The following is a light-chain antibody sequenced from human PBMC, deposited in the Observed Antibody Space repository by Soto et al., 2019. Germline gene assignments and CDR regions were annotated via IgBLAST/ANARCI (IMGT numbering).Light chain of an antibody. CDR2: SDN. V-gene: IGLV1-44*01. CDR3: AAWDDRLSVWL. Sequence: QSVLTQSPSASGTPGQRVTISSSGSSSNIGRNTVNWYQQLPGTAPKLLIYSDNQRPSGVPDRFSGSKSGTSASLAISGLQTEDEADYYCAAWDDRLSVWLFGGGTKVTVL. CDR1: SSNIGRNT. J-gene: IGLJ3*02.